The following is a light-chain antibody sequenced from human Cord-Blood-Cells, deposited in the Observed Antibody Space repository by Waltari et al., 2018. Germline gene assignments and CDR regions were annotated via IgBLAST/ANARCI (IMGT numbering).Light chain of an antibody. Sequence: DIQMTQSPSTLSASEGDRVTITCLASQSISSCLAWYQQKPGKAPKLLIYKASSVESGVPSRFSGSGSGTEFTLTISSLQPDDFATYYCQQYNSYSFGQGTKVEIK. V-gene: IGKV1-5*03. CDR1: QSISSC. J-gene: IGKJ1*01. CDR3: QQYNSYS. CDR2: KAS.